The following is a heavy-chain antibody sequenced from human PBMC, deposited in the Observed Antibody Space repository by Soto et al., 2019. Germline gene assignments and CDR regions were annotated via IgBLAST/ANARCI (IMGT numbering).Heavy chain of an antibody. V-gene: IGHV5-10-1*01. CDR1: GYTFTDYW. CDR3: AGVPIRVSGMVDFDY. CDR2: LDPRASYS. Sequence: GESLKISCKGSGYTFTDYWISWVSQMPGKGLEWVGRLDPRASYSDYSPTFQGRVSISSDESLNIAHLRWGSLQTSDTAIYYCAGVPIRVSGMVDFDYGGQGALVTLPS. J-gene: IGHJ4*02. D-gene: IGHD2-15*01.